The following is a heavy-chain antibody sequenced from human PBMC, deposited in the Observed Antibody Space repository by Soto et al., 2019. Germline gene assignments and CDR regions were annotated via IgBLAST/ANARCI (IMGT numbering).Heavy chain of an antibody. Sequence: QVQLQESGPGLVKPSETLSLTCTVSGASVSSGNYYWNWIRQPPGKGLEWIGYIYYSGSSNYNPSLKSRVTMSVDTSKNQFSLKLNSVTAADTAVYYCARGLRVMVYPMWGQGTMVTVSS. CDR3: ARGLRVMVYPM. CDR2: IYYSGSS. V-gene: IGHV4-61*01. J-gene: IGHJ3*02. CDR1: GASVSSGNYY. D-gene: IGHD2-8*01.